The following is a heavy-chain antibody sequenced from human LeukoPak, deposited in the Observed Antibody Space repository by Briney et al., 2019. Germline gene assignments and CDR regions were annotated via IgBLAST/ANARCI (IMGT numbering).Heavy chain of an antibody. Sequence: GGSLRLSCAASGFTFSSYSKNWVRQAPGKGLEWVSSISASSGHIHYADSAKGRFANSRDNAKNSLYLQMNSLRAEDTAVYYCARAEYSSSWSYVYYFDNWGQGTLVTVSS. V-gene: IGHV3-21*01. D-gene: IGHD6-13*01. CDR2: ISASSGHI. CDR3: ARAEYSSSWSYVYYFDN. J-gene: IGHJ4*02. CDR1: GFTFSSYS.